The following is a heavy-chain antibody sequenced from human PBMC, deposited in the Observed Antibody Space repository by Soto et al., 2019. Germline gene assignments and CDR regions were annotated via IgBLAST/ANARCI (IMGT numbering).Heavy chain of an antibody. V-gene: IGHV1-18*01. Sequence: ASVKVSCKASGYTFTSYGISWVRQAPGQGLEWMGWISAYNGNTNYAQKLQGRVTMTTDTSTSTAYMELRSLRSDDTAVYHCATTISGNSGYDWDYWGQGTLVTVSS. J-gene: IGHJ4*02. CDR3: ATTISGNSGYDWDY. D-gene: IGHD5-12*01. CDR1: GYTFTSYG. CDR2: ISAYNGNT.